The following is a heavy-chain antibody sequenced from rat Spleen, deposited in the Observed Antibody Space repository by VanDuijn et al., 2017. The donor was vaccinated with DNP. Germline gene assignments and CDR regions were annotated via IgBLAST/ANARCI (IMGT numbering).Heavy chain of an antibody. CDR3: AGSGY. CDR1: GFTFRKYG. Sequence: EVQLVESGGGLLQPGRSLKLSCAASGFTFRKYGMAWVRQAPTKGLEWVAALSFDGSSTYYRGSVKGRFSISRDNAKSTLYLQVNSLRSEDTATYYCAGSGYWGQGVMVTVSS. J-gene: IGHJ2*01. CDR2: LSFDGSST. V-gene: IGHV5-29*01.